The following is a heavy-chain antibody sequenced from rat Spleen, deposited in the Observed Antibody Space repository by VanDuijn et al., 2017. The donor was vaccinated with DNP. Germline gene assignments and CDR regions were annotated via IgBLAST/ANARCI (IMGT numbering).Heavy chain of an antibody. Sequence: EVQLVESGGGLVQPGRSLKLSCAASGFTFSNYDMAWVRQAPTKGLEWVASVSSSAGSTYYRDSVKGRFTISRDNAKNTQYLQMDSLRSEDTATYYCATQTTGILYWGQGVMVTVSS. CDR1: GFTFSNYD. J-gene: IGHJ2*01. CDR2: VSSSAGST. D-gene: IGHD1-7*01. V-gene: IGHV5S13*01. CDR3: ATQTTGILY.